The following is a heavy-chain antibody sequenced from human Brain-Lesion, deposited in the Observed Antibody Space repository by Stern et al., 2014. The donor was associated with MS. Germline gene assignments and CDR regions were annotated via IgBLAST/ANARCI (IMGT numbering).Heavy chain of an antibody. Sequence: VQLVESGPGLVKPSQTLSLTCNVSGDSISSGDNYWSWIRPSPGKGLEWIGYIYYIGSTFYNPSLKSRVTISVDTSQNQFSLRLSSVTAADTAVYYCARGESSRYYYYFDYWGQGTLVTVSS. J-gene: IGHJ4*02. CDR1: GDSISSGDNY. V-gene: IGHV4-30-4*01. CDR3: ARGESSRYYYYFDY. D-gene: IGHD3-22*01. CDR2: IYYIGST.